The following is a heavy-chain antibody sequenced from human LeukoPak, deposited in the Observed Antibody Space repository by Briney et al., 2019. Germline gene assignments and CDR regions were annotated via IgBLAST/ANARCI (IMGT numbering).Heavy chain of an antibody. V-gene: IGHV3-53*04. CDR2: IYSAGNT. CDR1: GFTVSSNC. J-gene: IGHJ4*02. Sequence: GGSLRLSCAASGFTVSSNCMIWLRKPQGKGLEWVSVIYSAGNTYKADSVKGRFTISRHNSKNTVYLQMNNLRADDTAIYYCARVDTTLSYKLDYWGQGNLVTVSS. CDR3: ARVDTTLSYKLDY. D-gene: IGHD1-1*01.